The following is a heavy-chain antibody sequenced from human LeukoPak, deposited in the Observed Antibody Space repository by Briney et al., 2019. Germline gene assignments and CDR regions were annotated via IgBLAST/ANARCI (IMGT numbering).Heavy chain of an antibody. D-gene: IGHD3-10*01. J-gene: IGHJ4*02. Sequence: GGSLRLSCAASGFTFSSYAMSWVRQAPGKGLEWVSAISGSGGSTYYADSVKDRFTISRDNSKNTLYLQMNSLRAEDTAVYYCAKALMVRGALGGQYLDYWGQGTLVTVSS. CDR1: GFTFSSYA. CDR2: ISGSGGST. CDR3: AKALMVRGALGGQYLDY. V-gene: IGHV3-23*01.